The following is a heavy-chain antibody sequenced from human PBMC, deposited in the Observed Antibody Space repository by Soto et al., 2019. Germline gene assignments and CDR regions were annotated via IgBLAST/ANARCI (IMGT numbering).Heavy chain of an antibody. Sequence: SETLSLTCAVYGGSFSGYYWSWIRQPPGKGLEWIGEINHSGSTNYNPSLKSRVTISVDTSKNQFSLKLSSVTAADTAVYYCASPPYYYDSSGYYSGAFDIWGQGTMVTVSS. CDR3: ASPPYYYDSSGYYSGAFDI. J-gene: IGHJ3*02. V-gene: IGHV4-34*01. CDR2: INHSGST. D-gene: IGHD3-22*01. CDR1: GGSFSGYY.